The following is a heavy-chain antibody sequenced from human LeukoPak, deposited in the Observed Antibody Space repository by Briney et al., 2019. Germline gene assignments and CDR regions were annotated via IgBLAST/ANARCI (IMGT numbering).Heavy chain of an antibody. CDR2: IIPILGIA. CDR1: GGTFSSYA. D-gene: IGHD3-22*01. V-gene: IGHV1-69*04. J-gene: IGHJ4*02. Sequence: ASVKDSCKASGGTFSSYAISWVRQAPGQGLEWMGRIIPILGIANYAQKFQGRVTITADKSTSTAYMELSSLRSEDTAVYYCASPTYYYDSSGPSRFDYWGQGTLVTVSS. CDR3: ASPTYYYDSSGPSRFDY.